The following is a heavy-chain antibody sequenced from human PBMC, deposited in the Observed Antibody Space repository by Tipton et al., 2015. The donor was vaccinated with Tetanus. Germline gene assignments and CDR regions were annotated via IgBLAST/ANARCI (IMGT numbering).Heavy chain of an antibody. D-gene: IGHD6-13*01. V-gene: IGHV3-7*04. Sequence: SLRLSCAASGFTFNTYWMSWARQAPGKGLEWVANIKYDESEKYYVDSVKGRFTISRDNAKNSLYLQMNSLGDEDTAVYYCARAAYSSTPDHWGQGTLVTVSS. CDR2: IKYDESEK. CDR1: GFTFNTYW. J-gene: IGHJ4*02. CDR3: ARAAYSSTPDH.